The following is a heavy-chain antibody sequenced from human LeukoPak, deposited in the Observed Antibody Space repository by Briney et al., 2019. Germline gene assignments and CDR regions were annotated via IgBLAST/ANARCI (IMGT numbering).Heavy chain of an antibody. CDR1: GYSFTSYW. D-gene: IGHD3-10*01. CDR2: IYPGDSDT. CDR3: ARQPNYYGSGNGMDV. Sequence: GESLKISCKGSGYSFTSYWIGWVRQMPGKGLEWMGIIYPGDSDTRYSPSFQGQVTISADKSISTAYLQWSSLKASDTAMYYCARQPNYYGSGNGMDVWGQGTTVTVSS. V-gene: IGHV5-51*01. J-gene: IGHJ6*02.